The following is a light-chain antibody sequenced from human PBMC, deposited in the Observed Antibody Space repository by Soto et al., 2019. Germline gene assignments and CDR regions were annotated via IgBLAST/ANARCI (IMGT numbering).Light chain of an antibody. J-gene: IGKJ5*01. CDR2: GSS. CDR1: ETVSTN. Sequence: EIVLTQSPATLSVSPGERATLSCRATETVSTNLAWFQRKAGQPPRLLIYGSSTRATGVPDRFSGSGSGTDFTLTISRLEPEDFAVYYCQQYGSSPRTFGQGTRLEIK. V-gene: IGKV3-20*01. CDR3: QQYGSSPRT.